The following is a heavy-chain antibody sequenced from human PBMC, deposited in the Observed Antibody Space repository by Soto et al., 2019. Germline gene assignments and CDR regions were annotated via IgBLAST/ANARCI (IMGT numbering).Heavy chain of an antibody. D-gene: IGHD3-10*01. V-gene: IGHV4-59*04. CDR3: ARKLGYYGSGSYYKVWYFDY. CDR2: IYYSGST. CDR1: GGSISSYY. Sequence: PSETLSLTCTVSGGSISSYYWSWIRQPPGKGLEWIGYIYYSGSTYYNPSLKSRVTISVDTSKNQFSLKLSSVTAADTAVYYFARKLGYYGSGSYYKVWYFDYWGQGTLVTVSS. J-gene: IGHJ4*02.